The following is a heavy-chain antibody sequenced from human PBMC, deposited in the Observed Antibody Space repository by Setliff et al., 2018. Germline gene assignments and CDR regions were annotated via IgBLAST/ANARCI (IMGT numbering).Heavy chain of an antibody. CDR1: GFTFSSYS. V-gene: IGHV3-7*01. Sequence: GSLRLSCAASGFTFSSYSMNWVRQAPGKGLEWVANIKQDGSEKYYVDSVKGRFTISRDNAKNSLYLQMNSLRAEDTAVYYCARDGGEYWGQGTQVTVSS. D-gene: IGHD3-16*01. CDR3: ARDGGEY. J-gene: IGHJ4*02. CDR2: IKQDGSEK.